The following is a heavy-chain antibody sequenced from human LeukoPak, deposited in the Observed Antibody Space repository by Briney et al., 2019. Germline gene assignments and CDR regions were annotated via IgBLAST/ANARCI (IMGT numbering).Heavy chain of an antibody. CDR2: INPSIGNT. V-gene: IGHV1-46*01. CDR1: GYTFTSYY. D-gene: IGHD3-3*01. J-gene: IGHJ6*02. CDR3: AKTQIFGVVTEQYYYYGMDV. Sequence: GASVKVSCKASGYTFTSYYAHWVRQAPGQGLEWMGIINPSIGNTSYAQNFQGRVTMTRDTSTNTLYMELSSLRSEDTAVYYCAKTQIFGVVTEQYYYYGMDVWGQGTTVTVSS.